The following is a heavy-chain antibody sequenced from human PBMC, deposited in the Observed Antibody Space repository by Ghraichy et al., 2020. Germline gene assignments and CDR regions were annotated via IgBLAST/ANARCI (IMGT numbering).Heavy chain of an antibody. J-gene: IGHJ4*02. V-gene: IGHV4-4*07. CDR3: ARATVAPLSFDY. Sequence: LETLSLTCTVSGGSISNFYWSWVRQPAGKGLEWIGRIYSSGSTNHNPSLKSRVTMSVDTSKNQFSLKLSSVTAADTAVYYCARATVAPLSFDYWGQGTLVTVSS. CDR2: IYSSGST. CDR1: GGSISNFY. D-gene: IGHD4-11*01.